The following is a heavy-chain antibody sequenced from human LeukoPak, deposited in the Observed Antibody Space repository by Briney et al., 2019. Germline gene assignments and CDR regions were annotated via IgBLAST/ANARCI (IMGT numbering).Heavy chain of an antibody. CDR3: ARDNYDILTGSRFSFDY. CDR1: GGTFSSYA. Sequence: SVKVSCKASGGTFSSYAISWVRQAPGQGLEWMGGIIPIFGTANYAQKFQGRVTITADESTSTAYMELSSLRSEDTAVYYCARDNYDILTGSRFSFDYWGQGTLVTVSS. D-gene: IGHD3-9*01. CDR2: IIPIFGTA. J-gene: IGHJ4*02. V-gene: IGHV1-69*13.